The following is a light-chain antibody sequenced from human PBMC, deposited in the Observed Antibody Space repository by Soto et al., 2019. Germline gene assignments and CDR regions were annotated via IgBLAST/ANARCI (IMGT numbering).Light chain of an antibody. CDR3: QQYKSYLYT. CDR1: QSINDW. J-gene: IGKJ2*01. CDR2: KAS. V-gene: IGKV1-5*03. Sequence: DIQMTQSPSALSASVGDRVTITCRASQSINDWLAWYQQKPGKAPNLLIFKASSLISGVPARFSGSGFGTEFTLTISSLQPDDFATYYCQQYKSYLYTFGQGTKL.